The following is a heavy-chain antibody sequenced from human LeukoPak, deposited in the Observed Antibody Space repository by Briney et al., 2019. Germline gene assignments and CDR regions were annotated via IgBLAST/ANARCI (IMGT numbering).Heavy chain of an antibody. CDR1: GYSFTSYL. CDR2: IYPGDSDT. D-gene: IGHD6-19*01. V-gene: IGHV5-51*01. Sequence: GESLKISCKDSGYSFTSYLIGWVRQMPGKGLEWMGIIYPGDSDTRYSPSFQGQVTISADKSISTAYLQWSSLKASDTAMYYCARHQRGQWLVSGDYWFDPWGQGTLVTVSS. CDR3: ARHQRGQWLVSGDYWFDP. J-gene: IGHJ5*02.